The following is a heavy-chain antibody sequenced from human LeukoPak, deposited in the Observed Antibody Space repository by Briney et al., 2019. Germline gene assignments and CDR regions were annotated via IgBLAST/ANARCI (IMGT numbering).Heavy chain of an antibody. D-gene: IGHD1-7*01. CDR1: GFTFSNHW. CDR2: ISSSGSTI. Sequence: GGSLRLSCAASGFTFSNHWMGWIRQAPGKGLEWVSYISSSGSTIYYADSVKGRFTISRDNAKNSLYLQMNSLRAEDTAVYYCARPLNYADAFDIWGQGTMVTVSS. J-gene: IGHJ3*02. V-gene: IGHV3-11*04. CDR3: ARPLNYADAFDI.